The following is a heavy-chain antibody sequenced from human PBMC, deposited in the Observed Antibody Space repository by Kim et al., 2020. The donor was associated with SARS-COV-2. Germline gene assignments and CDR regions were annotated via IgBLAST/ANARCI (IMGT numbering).Heavy chain of an antibody. Sequence: GGSLRLSCAASGFTFSSYVMSWVSQAPGKGLEWVSSISSSGAGTYYAGSVKGRFIISRDNSNNTLYLQMNSLRAEDTAVYYCAKGEMVRGKIDYWGQGTLVTVSS. D-gene: IGHD3-10*01. V-gene: IGHV3-23*01. J-gene: IGHJ4*02. CDR1: GFTFSSYV. CDR3: AKGEMVRGKIDY. CDR2: ISSSGAGT.